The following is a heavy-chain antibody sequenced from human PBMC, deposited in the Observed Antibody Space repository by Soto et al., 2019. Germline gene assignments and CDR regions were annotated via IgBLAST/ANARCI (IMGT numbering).Heavy chain of an antibody. CDR1: GYTFTGYY. Sequence: ASVKVSCKASGYTFTGYYMHWVRQAPGQGLEWMGWINPNSGGTNYAQKFQDRVTMTRDTSISTAYMELSRLRSDDTAVYYCAREGGYCSSTSCYRGAKYYGSGSYSYYFDYWGQGTLVTVSS. V-gene: IGHV1-2*02. CDR2: INPNSGGT. CDR3: AREGGYCSSTSCYRGAKYYGSGSYSYYFDY. J-gene: IGHJ4*02. D-gene: IGHD2-2*02.